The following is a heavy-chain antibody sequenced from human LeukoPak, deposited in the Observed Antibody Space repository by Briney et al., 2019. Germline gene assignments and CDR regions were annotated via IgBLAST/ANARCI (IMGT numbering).Heavy chain of an antibody. CDR1: GGTFSSYA. CDR2: IIPIFGTA. D-gene: IGHD1-26*01. Sequence: SVKVSCKASGGTFSSYAISWVRQAPGQGLEWMGGIIPIFGTANYAQKSQGRVTITADESTSTAYMELSGLRSEDTAVYYCARDRERAPIDAFDIWGQGTMVTVSS. J-gene: IGHJ3*02. V-gene: IGHV1-69*13. CDR3: ARDRERAPIDAFDI.